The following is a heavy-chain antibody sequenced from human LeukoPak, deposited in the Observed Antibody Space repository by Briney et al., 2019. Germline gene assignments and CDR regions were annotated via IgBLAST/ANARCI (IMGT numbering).Heavy chain of an antibody. CDR2: INPGDSDT. J-gene: IGHJ5*02. CDR1: GYSFTSSW. V-gene: IGHV5-51*01. D-gene: IGHD3-10*01. Sequence: ESLKISCQASGYSFTSSWIGWARQMPGKGLEWMAIINPGDSDTRYSLSFQGQVTISADKSISTVYLQWGSLKASDTAMYYCARQPGAGWFDPWGQGTLVTVSS. CDR3: ARQPGAGWFDP.